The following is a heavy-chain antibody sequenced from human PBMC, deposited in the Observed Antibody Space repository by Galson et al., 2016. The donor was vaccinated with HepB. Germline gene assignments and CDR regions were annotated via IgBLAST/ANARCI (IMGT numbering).Heavy chain of an antibody. J-gene: IGHJ4*02. CDR3: ARHEYSSGWYDYFDY. CDR2: IYSGGST. Sequence: SLTLSCAASGFTVSSNYMSWVRQAPGKGLEWVSVIYSGGSTYYADSVKGRFTISRHNSKNTLYLQMNSLRAEDTAVYYCARHEYSSGWYDYFDYWGQGTLVTVSS. D-gene: IGHD6-19*01. CDR1: GFTVSSNY. V-gene: IGHV3-53*04.